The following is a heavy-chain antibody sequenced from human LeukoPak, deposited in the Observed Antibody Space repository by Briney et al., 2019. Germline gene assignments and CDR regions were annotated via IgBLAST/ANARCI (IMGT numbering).Heavy chain of an antibody. D-gene: IGHD2-15*01. J-gene: IGHJ1*01. CDR3: ARGLKGYCSGGSCYYAEYFQH. V-gene: IGHV4-61*01. Sequence: SETLSLTCTVSGFSVTTDSYCWGWIRQPPGKGLEWIGYDYCGGNTNYDPSLKSRVTISVDTSKNQFSLKLSSVAAADTAVYYCARGLKGYCSGGSCYYAEYFQHWGQGTLVTVSS. CDR2: DYCGGNT. CDR1: GFSVTTDSYC.